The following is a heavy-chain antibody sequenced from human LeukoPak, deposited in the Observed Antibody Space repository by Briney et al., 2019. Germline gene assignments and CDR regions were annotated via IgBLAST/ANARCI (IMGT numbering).Heavy chain of an antibody. Sequence: PSETLSLTCTVSGGSISRSNYYWGWIRQPPGKGLEWIGSIYYSDSGKMYYNPSLKSRVTMYADTSKNQFSLRINSVTAADTAVYYCARRPPALGAFDIWGQGTMVSVSS. CDR1: GGSISRSNYY. CDR3: ARRPPALGAFDI. V-gene: IGHV4-39*01. J-gene: IGHJ3*02. CDR2: IYYSDSGKM.